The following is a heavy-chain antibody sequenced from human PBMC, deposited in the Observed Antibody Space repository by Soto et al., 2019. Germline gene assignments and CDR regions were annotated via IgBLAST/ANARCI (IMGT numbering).Heavy chain of an antibody. CDR1: GFTFSSYW. Sequence: PGGSLSLYCEASGFTFSSYWMHCVRQTPGKGLVWVSRINTDGDLTTYADSVKGRFTISRDKAKNTVYLQMNSLRDEDTAVYYCARAGFDYWGQGT. CDR2: INTDGDLT. CDR3: ARAGFDY. J-gene: IGHJ4*02. V-gene: IGHV3-74*01.